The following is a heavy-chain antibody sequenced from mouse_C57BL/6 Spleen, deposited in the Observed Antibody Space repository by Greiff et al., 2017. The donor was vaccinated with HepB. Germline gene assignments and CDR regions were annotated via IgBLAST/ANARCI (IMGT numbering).Heavy chain of an antibody. CDR2: IDPEDGGT. D-gene: IGHD1-1*01. V-gene: IGHV14-1*01. Sequence: VQLQQSGAELVRPGASVKLSCTASGFNIKDYYMHWVKQRPEQGLEWIGRIDPEDGGTEYAPKFQGKATMTADTSSNTAYLQLSSLTSEDTAVYYCTSPITTVVAPGFAYWGQGTLVTVSA. CDR3: TSPITTVVAPGFAY. CDR1: GFNIKDYY. J-gene: IGHJ3*01.